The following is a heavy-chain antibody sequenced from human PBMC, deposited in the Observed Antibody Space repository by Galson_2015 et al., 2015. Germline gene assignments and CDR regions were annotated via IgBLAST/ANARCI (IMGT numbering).Heavy chain of an antibody. D-gene: IGHD3-3*01. CDR1: GYTFTSYY. CDR2: INPSGGST. CDR3: ARTYYDFWSGHSGGWFDP. V-gene: IGHV1-46*01. J-gene: IGHJ5*02. Sequence: SVKVSCKASGYTFTSYYMHWVRQAPGQGLEWMGIINPSGGSTSYAQKFQGRVTMTRNTSTSTVYVELGSLRSEDTAVYYCARTYYDFWSGHSGGWFDPWGQGTLVTVSS.